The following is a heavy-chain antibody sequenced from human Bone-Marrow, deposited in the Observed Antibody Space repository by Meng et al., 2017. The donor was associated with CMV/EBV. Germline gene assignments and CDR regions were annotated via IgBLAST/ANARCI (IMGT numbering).Heavy chain of an antibody. J-gene: IGHJ4*02. CDR3: ARDLTIFGVVTRTDY. CDR2: IIPIFGTA. V-gene: IGHV1-69*05. Sequence: SVKVSCKASGYTFTSYAISWVRQAPGQGLEWMGGIIPIFGTANYAQKFQGRVTITTDESTSTAYMELSSLRSEDTAVYYCARDLTIFGVVTRTDYWGQGTLVTVSS. CDR1: GYTFTSYA. D-gene: IGHD3-3*01.